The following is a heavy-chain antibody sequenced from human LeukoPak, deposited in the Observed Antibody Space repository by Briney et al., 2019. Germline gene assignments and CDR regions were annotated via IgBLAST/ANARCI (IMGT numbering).Heavy chain of an antibody. CDR2: ISGYNGYT. J-gene: IGHJ4*02. CDR1: GYIFSNFG. D-gene: IGHD3-22*01. V-gene: IGHV1-18*01. Sequence: ASVKVSCKASGYIFSNFGINWVRQAPGQGLEWMGWISGYNGYTKYAQKLQGRVTITADKSTSTAYMELSSLRSEDTAVYYCARGNPNYYDSSGYYPPPFDYWGQGTLVTVSS. CDR3: ARGNPNYYDSSGYYPPPFDY.